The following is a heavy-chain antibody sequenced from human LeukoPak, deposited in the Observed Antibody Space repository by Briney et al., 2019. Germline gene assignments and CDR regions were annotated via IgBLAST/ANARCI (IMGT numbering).Heavy chain of an antibody. J-gene: IGHJ4*02. CDR1: GFTFSSYW. CDR2: ISYDGSNK. D-gene: IGHD3-22*01. Sequence: PGGSLRLSCAASGFTFSSYWMHWVRQAPGKGLEWVAVISYDGSNKYYADSVKGRFTISRDNSKNTLYLQMNSLRAEDTAVYYCAGNYDSSGYNFDYWGQGTLVTVSS. CDR3: AGNYDSSGYNFDY. V-gene: IGHV3-30-3*01.